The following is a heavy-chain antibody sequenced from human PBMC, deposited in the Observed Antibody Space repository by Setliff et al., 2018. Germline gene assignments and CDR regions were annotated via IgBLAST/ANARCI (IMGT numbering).Heavy chain of an antibody. CDR2: INQDGSGK. Sequence: GGSLRLSCAASGFTFSSFWMSWVRQSPGKGLEWVANINQDGSGKYYVDSVKGRFTISRDNAKNSLSLQMNGLRAEDTSMYYCARFACNGGSCYLSASDHWGQGALVTVSS. CDR3: ARFACNGGSCYLSASDH. D-gene: IGHD2-15*01. V-gene: IGHV3-7*01. J-gene: IGHJ4*02. CDR1: GFTFSSFW.